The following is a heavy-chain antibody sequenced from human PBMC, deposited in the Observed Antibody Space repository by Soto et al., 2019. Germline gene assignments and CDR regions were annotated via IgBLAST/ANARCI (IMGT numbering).Heavy chain of an antibody. CDR1: GYTYTSYV. V-gene: IGHV1-18*01. CDR3: LLDTDMVRSIDY. J-gene: IGHJ4*02. Sequence: ASLKFSCTSSGYTYTSYVIRCVRQAPGQGLEWMGWISAYNGNTNYAQKLQGRVTMTTDTSTSTAYMELRSLRSDDTAVYYCLLDTDMVRSIDYWGQGTPVNVSS. CDR2: ISAYNGNT. D-gene: IGHD5-18*01.